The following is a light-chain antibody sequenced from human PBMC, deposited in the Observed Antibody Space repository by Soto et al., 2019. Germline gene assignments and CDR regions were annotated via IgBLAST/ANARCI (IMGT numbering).Light chain of an antibody. CDR3: QQYDNWPRT. Sequence: EIVMTQSPSTLSVSPGERATLSCRASQSVSIHLAWYQQKPGQAPRLLIYDTSTRATGIPARFSGSGSGTEFTLTISSLQSEDFAVYYCQQYDNWPRTFGQGTKVDIK. J-gene: IGKJ1*01. CDR2: DTS. CDR1: QSVSIH. V-gene: IGKV3-15*01.